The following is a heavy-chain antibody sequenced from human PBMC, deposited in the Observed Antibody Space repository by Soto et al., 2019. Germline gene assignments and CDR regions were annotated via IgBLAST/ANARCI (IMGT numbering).Heavy chain of an antibody. J-gene: IGHJ3*02. CDR2: IYYSGST. V-gene: IGHV4-59*08. Sequence: PSETLSITCTVSGGSISSYYWCWIRQPPGKGLEWIGYIYYSGSTNYNPSLKSRVTISVDTSKNQFSLKLSSVTAADTAVYYCERRYSSAVDIWGQGTMVTVAS. D-gene: IGHD6-13*01. CDR3: ERRYSSAVDI. CDR1: GGSISSYY.